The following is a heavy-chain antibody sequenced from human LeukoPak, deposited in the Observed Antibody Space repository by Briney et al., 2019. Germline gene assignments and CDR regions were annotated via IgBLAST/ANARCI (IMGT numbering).Heavy chain of an antibody. CDR1: GGTFSSYA. V-gene: IGHV1-69*13. D-gene: IGHD2-2*01. J-gene: IGHJ6*03. CDR3: ASDSDFRYCSSTSCQASYYYMDV. Sequence: SVKVACKASGGTFSSYAISWVRQAPGQGLEWMGGIIPIFGTANYAQKFQGRVTITADESTSTAYMELSSLRSEDTAVYYCASDSDFRYCSSTSCQASYYYMDVWGKGTTVTVSS. CDR2: IIPIFGTA.